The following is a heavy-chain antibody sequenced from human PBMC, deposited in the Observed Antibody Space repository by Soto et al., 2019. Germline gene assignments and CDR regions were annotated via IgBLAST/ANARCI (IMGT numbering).Heavy chain of an antibody. D-gene: IGHD3-10*02. CDR3: AKSRPSVEKTGDYVQN. CDR2: ISISGNYR. V-gene: IGHV3-21*04. CDR1: RITLKSYS. Sequence: GGSLRFSCAAPRITLKSYSVNWVRQSPGKGLEWASFISISGNYRFYADSVKGRFTISRDNSKNTLSLHMNSLTAEDTAKYYCAKSRPSVEKTGDYVQNWGQGTLVTVSS. J-gene: IGHJ4*02.